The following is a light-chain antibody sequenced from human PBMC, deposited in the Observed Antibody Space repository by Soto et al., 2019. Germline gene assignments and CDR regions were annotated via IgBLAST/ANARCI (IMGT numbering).Light chain of an antibody. CDR1: QSVTNRY. CDR2: GSS. Sequence: NVLTQSPGILSLSTGERATLSCRATQSVTNRYFAWYQQKPGQAPRLLIYGSSSRATDIPDRFSGSGSGTDFTLTISRLEPEDFVVYYCQQYSTLPHTFGQGTKLEVK. V-gene: IGKV3-20*01. J-gene: IGKJ2*01. CDR3: QQYSTLPHT.